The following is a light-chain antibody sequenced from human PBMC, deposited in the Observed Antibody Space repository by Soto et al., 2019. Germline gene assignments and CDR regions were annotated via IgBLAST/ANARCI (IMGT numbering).Light chain of an antibody. Sequence: EIAMTQSPATLSVSPGERATLSCRASQSISTELAWYQQIPGQPPRLLIYSASTRATGVPARFTGSGSGSEFTLTISWLQSEDVAIYYCQQGHNWPLTFGQGTRREI. V-gene: IGKV3-15*01. CDR1: QSISTE. CDR2: SAS. CDR3: QQGHNWPLT. J-gene: IGKJ2*01.